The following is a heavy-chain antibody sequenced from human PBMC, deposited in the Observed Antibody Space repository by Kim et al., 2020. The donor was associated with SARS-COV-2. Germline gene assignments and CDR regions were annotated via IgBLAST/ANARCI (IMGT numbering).Heavy chain of an antibody. CDR1: GFTFSSYG. J-gene: IGHJ3*02. D-gene: IGHD4-17*01. CDR3: AKMYGDYLSFDAFDI. V-gene: IGHV3-30*18. CDR2: ISYDGSNK. Sequence: GGSLRLSCAASGFTFSSYGMHWVRQAPGKGLEWVAVISYDGSNKYYADSVKGRFTISRDNSKNTLYLQMNSLRAEDTAVYYCAKMYGDYLSFDAFDIWGQGTMVTVSS.